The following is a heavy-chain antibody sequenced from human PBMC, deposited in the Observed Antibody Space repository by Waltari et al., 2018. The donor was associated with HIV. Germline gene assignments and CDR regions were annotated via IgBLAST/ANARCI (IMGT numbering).Heavy chain of an antibody. V-gene: IGHV1-69*06. CDR3: ARTVRGYCSSTSCLGDYYYGMDV. D-gene: IGHD2-2*01. J-gene: IGHJ6*02. Sequence: QVQLVQSGAEVKKPGSSVKVSCKASGGTFSSYAISWVRQAPGQGLEWMGGIIPIFGTANNAQKFQGRVTITADKSTSTAYMELSSLRSEDTAVYYCARTVRGYCSSTSCLGDYYYGMDVWGQGTTVTVSS. CDR1: GGTFSSYA. CDR2: IIPIFGTA.